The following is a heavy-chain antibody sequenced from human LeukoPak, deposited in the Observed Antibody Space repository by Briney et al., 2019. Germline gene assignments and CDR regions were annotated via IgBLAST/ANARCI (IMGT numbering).Heavy chain of an antibody. CDR1: GYTFTGYY. V-gene: IGHV1-46*01. CDR3: ARVLTLHSSGWPWGY. Sequence: GASVKVSCKASGYTFTGYYMHWVRQAPGQGLEWMGIINPSGGSTSYAQKFQGRVTMTRDMSTSTVYMELSSLRSEDTAVYYCARVLTLHSSGWPWGYWGQGTLVTVSS. D-gene: IGHD6-19*01. CDR2: INPSGGST. J-gene: IGHJ4*02.